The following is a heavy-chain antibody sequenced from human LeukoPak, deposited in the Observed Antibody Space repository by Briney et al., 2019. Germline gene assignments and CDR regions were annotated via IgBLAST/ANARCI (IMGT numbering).Heavy chain of an antibody. CDR1: GFTFSGYA. CDR3: AKHSSSWHYFDY. D-gene: IGHD6-13*01. CDR2: ISGNSIST. J-gene: IGHJ4*02. Sequence: GGSLRLSCAASGFTFSGYAMSWVRQAPGKGLEWVSVISGNSISTYYADSVKGRFTISRDNSKNTLFLQMDSLRADDTAVYYCAKHSSSWHYFDYWGQGTLVTVSS. V-gene: IGHV3-23*01.